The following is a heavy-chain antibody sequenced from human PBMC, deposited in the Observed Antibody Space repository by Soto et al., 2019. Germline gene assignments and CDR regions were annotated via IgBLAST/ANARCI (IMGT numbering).Heavy chain of an antibody. D-gene: IGHD4-17*01. CDR2: IYPGDSKT. J-gene: IGHJ3*01. V-gene: IGHV5-51*07. CDR1: GFSFTTYR. CDR3: ARDHVYGVNSGAPDA. Sequence: GPSLKISCKRPGFSFTTYRIAWDHQKPGKGLEWMGMIYPGDSKTTYSPSFQGQVTISADKSSSTASLQGSSLNALDTDMYYWARDHVYGVNSGAPDAWGHGIMITVS.